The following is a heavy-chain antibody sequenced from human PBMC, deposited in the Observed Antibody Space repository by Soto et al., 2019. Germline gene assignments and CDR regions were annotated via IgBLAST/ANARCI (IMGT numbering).Heavy chain of an antibody. Sequence: TGGSLRLSCAASGFTFSSYEMNWVRQAPGKGLEWVSYISSSGSTIYYADSVKGRFTISRDNAKNSLYLQMNSLRAEDTAVYYCARVPPRSVVPAATYSFWGQGTLVTVSS. CDR3: ARVPPRSVVPAATYSF. CDR1: GFTFSSYE. J-gene: IGHJ4*02. D-gene: IGHD2-2*01. CDR2: ISSSGSTI. V-gene: IGHV3-48*03.